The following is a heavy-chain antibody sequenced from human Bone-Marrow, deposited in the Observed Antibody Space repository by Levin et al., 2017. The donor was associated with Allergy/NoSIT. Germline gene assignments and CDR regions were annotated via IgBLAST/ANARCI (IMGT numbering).Heavy chain of an antibody. CDR2: ISTTSAYT. Sequence: KSGGSLRLSCAASGYTFSNYDMNWVRRAPGKGLEWVSSISTTSAYTYYADSVRGRFTISRDNAKNSLFLQMNSLRAEDTAIYYCARDPRQTDWYFDLWGRGTLVTVSS. CDR1: GYTFSNYD. J-gene: IGHJ2*01. V-gene: IGHV3-21*06. CDR3: ARDPRQTDWYFDL.